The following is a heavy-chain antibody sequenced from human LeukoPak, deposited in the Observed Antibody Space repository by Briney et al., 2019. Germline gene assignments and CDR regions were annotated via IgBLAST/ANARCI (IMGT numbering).Heavy chain of an antibody. CDR3: ARVLTIFRGGFDY. J-gene: IGHJ4*02. Sequence: SETLSLTCAVSGGSISSSNWWSWVRPSPGKGLEWIGEIYHSGSTNYNPSLRSRVSISIDKSKNQFSLKLRSVTAADTAVYYCARVLTIFRGGFDYWGQGTLVTVSS. CDR2: IYHSGST. V-gene: IGHV4-4*02. D-gene: IGHD3-10*01. CDR1: GGSISSSNW.